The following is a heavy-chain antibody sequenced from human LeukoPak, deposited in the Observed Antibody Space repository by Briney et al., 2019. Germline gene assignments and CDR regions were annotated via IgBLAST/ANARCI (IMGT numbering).Heavy chain of an antibody. J-gene: IGHJ1*01. CDR3: ARGTYFQH. CDR1: GFTFSNYW. Sequence: GSLRLSRAASGFTFSNYWMSWVRQPPGKGLEWIGEINHSGSTNYNPSLKSRVTISVDTSKNQFSLKLSSVTAADTAVYYCARGTYFQHWGQGTLVTVSS. CDR2: INHSGST. V-gene: IGHV4-34*01.